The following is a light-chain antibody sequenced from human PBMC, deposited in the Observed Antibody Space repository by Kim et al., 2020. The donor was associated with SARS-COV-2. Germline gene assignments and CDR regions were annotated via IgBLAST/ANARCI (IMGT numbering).Light chain of an antibody. J-gene: IGKJ4*01. Sequence: EIVMTQSPATLSVSPGERATLSCRASQSVSSNLAWYQQKPGQAPRLLFYAASTRATGTPARFSGSGSGTEFTLTISSLQSEDFAVYSCQQYNKWPLTFVGGTKVDIK. CDR1: QSVSSN. V-gene: IGKV3-15*01. CDR2: AAS. CDR3: QQYNKWPLT.